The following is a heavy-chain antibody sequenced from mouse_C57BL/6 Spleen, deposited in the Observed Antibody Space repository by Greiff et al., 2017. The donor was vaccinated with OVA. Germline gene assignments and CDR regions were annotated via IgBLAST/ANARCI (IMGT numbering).Heavy chain of an antibody. D-gene: IGHD1-1*01. CDR2: ISSGGDYI. CDR1: GFTFSSYA. CDR3: TRDTGGSPDY. J-gene: IGHJ2*01. Sequence: EVKVVESGEGLVKPGGSLKLSCAASGFTFSSYAMSWVRQTPEKRLEWVAYISSGGDYIYYADTVKGRFTISRDNARNTLYLQMSSLKSEDTAMYYCTRDTGGSPDYWGQGTTLTVSS. V-gene: IGHV5-9-1*02.